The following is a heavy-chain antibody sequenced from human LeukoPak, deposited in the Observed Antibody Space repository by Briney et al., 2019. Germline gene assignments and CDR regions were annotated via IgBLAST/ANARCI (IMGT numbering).Heavy chain of an antibody. J-gene: IGHJ4*02. CDR1: GYDFKRYS. V-gene: IGHV3-48*02. CDR3: ARESGYPFDS. CDR2: ISSGSSII. Sequence: GGSLRLSCVGSGYDFKRYSMNWVRQAPGKGLEWVSYISSGSSIIYYADSVKGRFTISRDNAKNSLYLQMNSLRDEDTAVYFCARESGYPFDSWGQGTLVTVSS. D-gene: IGHD3-22*01.